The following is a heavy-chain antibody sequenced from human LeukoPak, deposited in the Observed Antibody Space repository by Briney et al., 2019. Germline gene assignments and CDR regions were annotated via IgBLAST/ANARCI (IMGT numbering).Heavy chain of an antibody. CDR2: INIDGGTT. J-gene: IGHJ4*02. CDR3: ATLHYSIEY. V-gene: IGHV3-74*01. D-gene: IGHD3-10*01. Sequence: GGSLRLSCAASGFTLSSYWMHWVRQAPGKGLVWLSRINIDGGTTNYADSVKGRFTIPRDNAKNTLYLQMNSLRAEDTAMYYCATLHYSIEYWGQGTLVTVSS. CDR1: GFTLSSYW.